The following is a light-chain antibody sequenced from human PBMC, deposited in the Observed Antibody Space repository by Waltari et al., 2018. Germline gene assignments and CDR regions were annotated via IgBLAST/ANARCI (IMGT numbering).Light chain of an antibody. V-gene: IGKV4-1*01. Sequence: DIVMTQSPDFLAVSLGERATINCKSSQSFLYSANNKDYLAWYQQKPGQPPKLLIYWAPTRESGVPDRFSGSGSGTDFTLTISSLQAEDVAVYYCQQYYGVPLTFGGGTKVEIK. CDR3: QQYYGVPLT. J-gene: IGKJ4*01. CDR1: QSFLYSANNKDY. CDR2: WAP.